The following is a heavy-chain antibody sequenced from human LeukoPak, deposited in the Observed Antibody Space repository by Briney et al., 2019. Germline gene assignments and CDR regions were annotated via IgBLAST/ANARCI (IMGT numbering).Heavy chain of an antibody. V-gene: IGHV3-74*01. CDR2: ISSDGRTT. Sequence: GGSLRLSCAASGFTLSGYWMHWVRQPPGKGLEWVSRISSDGRTTNYADSVKGRFTISRDNAKNTLCLQMNSLSADDTAVYYCAGTTTTRCNQWGQGTLVTVSS. CDR3: AGTTTTRCNQ. D-gene: IGHD4-11*01. CDR1: GFTLSGYW. J-gene: IGHJ4*02.